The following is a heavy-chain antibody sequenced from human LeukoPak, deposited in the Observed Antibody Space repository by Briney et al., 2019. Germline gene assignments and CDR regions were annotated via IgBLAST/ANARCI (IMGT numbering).Heavy chain of an antibody. CDR1: GFTVSSNY. CDR2: IYSGGST. CDR3: ATSVGRYYFDY. Sequence: PGGSLRLSCAASGFTVSSNYMSWVRQAPGKGLEWASIIYSGGSTNYADSVKGRFTISRDNSKNTLYLHMNSLRAEDTAVYYCATSVGRYYFDYWGQGALVTVYS. D-gene: IGHD2-15*01. V-gene: IGHV3-53*01. J-gene: IGHJ4*02.